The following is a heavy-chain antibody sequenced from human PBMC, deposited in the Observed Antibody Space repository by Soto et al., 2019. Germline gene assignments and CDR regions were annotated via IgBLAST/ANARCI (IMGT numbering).Heavy chain of an antibody. Sequence: QVQLVQSGAEVKKPGASVKVSCKASGYTFTSYAMHWVRQAPGQRLEWMGWINAGNGNTKYSQKFQGRVTITRDTSASTAYMELSSLRSEDTAVYYCASQGSSGWYHKAFDIWGQGTMVTVSS. CDR3: ASQGSSGWYHKAFDI. D-gene: IGHD6-19*01. J-gene: IGHJ3*02. CDR1: GYTFTSYA. V-gene: IGHV1-3*01. CDR2: INAGNGNT.